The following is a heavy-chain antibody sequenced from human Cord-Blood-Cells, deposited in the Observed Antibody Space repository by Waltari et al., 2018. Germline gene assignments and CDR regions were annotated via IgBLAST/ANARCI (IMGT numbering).Heavy chain of an antibody. CDR2: MNPNSGNT. V-gene: IGHV1-8*01. J-gene: IGHJ1*01. D-gene: IGHD1-26*01. CDR3: AIGSYLASLAEYFQH. CDR1: GYTFTSYD. Sequence: QVQLVQSGAEVKKPGASVKVSCQASGYTFTSYDINWVRQATGQGLEWMGWMNPNSGNTVYAQKFQGRVTMTRNTSISTAYMELSSLRSEDTAVYYCAIGSYLASLAEYFQHWGQGTLVTVSS.